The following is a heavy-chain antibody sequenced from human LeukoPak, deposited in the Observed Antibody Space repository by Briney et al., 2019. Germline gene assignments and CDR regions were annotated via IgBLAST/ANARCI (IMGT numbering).Heavy chain of an antibody. CDR2: ISAYNGNT. V-gene: IGHV1-18*01. CDR3: ARVAAAGTVVYYYYIDV. D-gene: IGHD6-13*01. Sequence: WAAVKVSCKASGYTFTSYGISWVRQAPGQGLEWMGWISAYNGNTNYAQKLQGRVTMTTDTSTSTAYMELRSLRSDDTAVYYCARVAAAGTVVYYYYIDVWGKGTTVTVSS. CDR1: GYTFTSYG. J-gene: IGHJ6*03.